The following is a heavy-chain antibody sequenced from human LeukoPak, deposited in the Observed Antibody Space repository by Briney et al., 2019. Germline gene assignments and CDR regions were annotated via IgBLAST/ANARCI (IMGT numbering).Heavy chain of an antibody. D-gene: IGHD6-6*01. J-gene: IGHJ5*02. V-gene: IGHV1-2*02. CDR2: INPNSGGT. Sequence: ASVKVSCKASGYTFTGYYMHWVRQAPGRGLEWMGWINPNSGGTNYAQKFQGRVTMTRDTSISTAYMELSRLRPDDTAVYYCARLTRVGSSSSYNWFDPWGQGTLVTVSS. CDR3: ARLTRVGSSSSYNWFDP. CDR1: GYTFTGYY.